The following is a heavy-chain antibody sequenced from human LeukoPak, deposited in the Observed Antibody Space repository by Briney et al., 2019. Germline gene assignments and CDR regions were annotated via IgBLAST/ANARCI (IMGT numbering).Heavy chain of an antibody. V-gene: IGHV3-21*01. J-gene: IGHJ6*03. D-gene: IGHD6-13*01. CDR3: ARGFIAAAWDYMGV. CDR1: GFTFSSYS. Sequence: GGSLRLSCAASGFTFSSYSMNWVRQAPGKGLEWVSSISSSSSYIYYADSVKGRFTISRDNAKNSLYLQMNSLRAEDTAVYYCARGFIAAAWDYMGVWGKGTTVTVSS. CDR2: ISSSSSYI.